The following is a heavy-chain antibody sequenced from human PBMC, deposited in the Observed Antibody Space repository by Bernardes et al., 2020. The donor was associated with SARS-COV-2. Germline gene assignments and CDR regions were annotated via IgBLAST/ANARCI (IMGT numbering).Heavy chain of an antibody. Sequence: SCKVSGYTLTELSMHWVRQAPGKGLEWVSVIYSGGSTYYADSVKGSFTISRDNSKNTLYLQMNSLRAEDTAVYYCARDAVSYGMDVWGQGTTVTVSS. V-gene: IGHV3-66*01. CDR1: GYTLTELS. CDR3: ARDAVSYGMDV. D-gene: IGHD1-20*01. CDR2: IYSGGST. J-gene: IGHJ6*02.